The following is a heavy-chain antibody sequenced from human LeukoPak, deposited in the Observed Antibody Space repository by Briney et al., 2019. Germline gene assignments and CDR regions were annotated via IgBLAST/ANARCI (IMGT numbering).Heavy chain of an antibody. CDR1: GFTFSDYY. V-gene: IGHV3-11*05. CDR2: ISTTSSLT. Sequence: KPAGSLRLSCAASGFTFSDYYMSWIRQAPGKGLEWVSYISTTSSLTNYADAVKSRFTITRDNAKNSLYLQMNSLRAEDTAVYYCAKDLRLTWVGGQGTLVTVSS. D-gene: IGHD2-15*01. CDR3: AKDLRLTWV. J-gene: IGHJ4*02.